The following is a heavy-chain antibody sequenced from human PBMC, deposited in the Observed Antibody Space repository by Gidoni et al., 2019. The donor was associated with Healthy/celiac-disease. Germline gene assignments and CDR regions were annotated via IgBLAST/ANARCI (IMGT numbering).Heavy chain of an antibody. CDR3: AREGSGSSFDY. CDR1: GFTFSSYG. CDR2: IWYDGSNK. Sequence: QVQLVESGGGVVQPGRSLRLSCVAAGFTFSSYGMHWVRQAPGKGLGGVAVIWYDGSNKYYADSVKGRFTISRDNSKNTLDLQMNSLRAEDTAVYYCAREGSGSSFDYWGQGTLVTVSS. V-gene: IGHV3-33*01. J-gene: IGHJ4*02. D-gene: IGHD6-6*01.